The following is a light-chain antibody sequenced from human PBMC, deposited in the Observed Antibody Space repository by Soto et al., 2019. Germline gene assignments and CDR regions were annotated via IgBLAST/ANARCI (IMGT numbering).Light chain of an antibody. V-gene: IGKV1-5*03. Sequence: DIQMTQSPSTLSASVGDTVTITCRAGQGISRWLAWYQQKPGRAPNLLIYEASTLEIEVPSRFSGSRSGTEFTLPISSLHPDDFATYYCYQYGTYSWTFGQGTKVEIK. CDR2: EAS. J-gene: IGKJ1*01. CDR1: QGISRW. CDR3: YQYGTYSWT.